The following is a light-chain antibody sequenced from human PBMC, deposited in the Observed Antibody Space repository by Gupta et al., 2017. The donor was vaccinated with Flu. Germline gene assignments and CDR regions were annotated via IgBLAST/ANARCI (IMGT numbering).Light chain of an antibody. Sequence: PGTLSLSPGERATLSCRASQSVSSSYLAWYQQKPGQAPRLLIYGASSRATGIPDRFSGSGSGTEFTLTISRLEPEDFAVYYCQQEGSSPFTFGRGTKVEIK. V-gene: IGKV3-20*01. CDR3: QQEGSSPFT. CDR1: QSVSSSY. CDR2: GAS. J-gene: IGKJ4*01.